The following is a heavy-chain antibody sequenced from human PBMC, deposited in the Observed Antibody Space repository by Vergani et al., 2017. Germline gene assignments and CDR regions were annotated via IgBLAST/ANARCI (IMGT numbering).Heavy chain of an antibody. D-gene: IGHD2-15*01. CDR3: AKDPLDCSGGSCYSGHFDY. V-gene: IGHV3-30*18. Sequence: VQLVESGGGLIQPGGSLRLSCAASGFTVSSNYMSWVRQAPGKGLEWVAVISYDGSNKYYADSVKGRFTISRDNSKNTLYLQMNSLRAEDTAVYYCAKDPLDCSGGSCYSGHFDYWGQGTLVTVSS. CDR1: GFTVSSNY. J-gene: IGHJ4*02. CDR2: ISYDGSNK.